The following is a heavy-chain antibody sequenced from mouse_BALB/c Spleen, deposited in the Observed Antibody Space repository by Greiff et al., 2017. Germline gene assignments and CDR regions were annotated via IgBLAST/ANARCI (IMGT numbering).Heavy chain of an antibody. J-gene: IGHJ2*01. CDR1: GFTFSSYG. CDR3: ARHGDGYYFDY. V-gene: IGHV5-6*01. Sequence: VQLKESGGDLVKPGGSLKLSCAASGFTFSSYGMSWVRQTPDKRLEWVATISSGGSYTYYPDSVKGRFTISRDNAKNTLYLQMSSLKSEDTAMYDCARHGDGYYFDYWGQGTTLTVSS. CDR2: ISSGGSYT. D-gene: IGHD2-3*01.